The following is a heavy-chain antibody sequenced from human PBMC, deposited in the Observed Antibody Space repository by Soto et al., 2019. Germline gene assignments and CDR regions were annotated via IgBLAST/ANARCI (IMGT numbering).Heavy chain of an antibody. CDR2: ISGSGGST. D-gene: IGHD5-18*01. Sequence: LRLSCAASGFTFSSYAMSWVRQAPGKGLEWVSAISGSGGSTYYADSVKGRFTISRDNSKNTLYLQMNSLRAEDTAVYYCAKSSYGSDAFDIWGQGTMVTVSS. V-gene: IGHV3-23*01. CDR1: GFTFSSYA. J-gene: IGHJ3*02. CDR3: AKSSYGSDAFDI.